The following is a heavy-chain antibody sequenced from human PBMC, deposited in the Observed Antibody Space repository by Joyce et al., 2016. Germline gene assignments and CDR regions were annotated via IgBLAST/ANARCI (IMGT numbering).Heavy chain of an antibody. D-gene: IGHD3-3*01. CDR3: ARGNDYDYWSGYEAHYFDY. V-gene: IGHV4-59*01. Sequence: QVQLQVSGPGLVKPSETLSLSCTVSGGSISSYYWSWIRQHPGKGLEWIGYVNHRRRTNNNPSIKSRVTTSVDASKNEFSLKMTSGTAADTAVYYCARGNDYDYWSGYEAHYFDYWGQGTLVTVSS. CDR1: GGSISSYY. CDR2: VNHRRRT. J-gene: IGHJ4*02.